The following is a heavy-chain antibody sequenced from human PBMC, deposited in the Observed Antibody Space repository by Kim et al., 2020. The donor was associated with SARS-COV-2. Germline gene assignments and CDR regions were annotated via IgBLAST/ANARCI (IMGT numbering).Heavy chain of an antibody. J-gene: IGHJ6*02. V-gene: IGHV4-34*01. CDR2: INHSGST. CDR1: GGSFSGYY. CDR3: AGGIQLSLTFRISTGYYYGMDV. D-gene: IGHD5-18*01. Sequence: SETLSLTCAVYGGSFSGYYWSWIRQPPGKGLEWIGEINHSGSTNYNPSLKSRVTISVDTSKNQFSLKLSSVTAADTAVYYCAGGIQLSLTFRISTGYYYGMDVWGQGTTVTVSS.